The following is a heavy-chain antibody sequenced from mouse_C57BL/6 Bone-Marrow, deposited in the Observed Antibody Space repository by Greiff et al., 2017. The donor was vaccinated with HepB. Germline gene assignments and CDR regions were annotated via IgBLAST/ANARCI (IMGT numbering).Heavy chain of an antibody. CDR2: IYPSDSET. Sequence: QVQLQQPGAELVRPGSSVKLSCKASGYTFTSYWMDWVKQRPGQGLEWIGNIYPSDSETHYNQKFKDKATLTVDKSSSTAYMQLSSLTSEDSAVYYCARSLYDYDSDYWGQGTTLTVSS. J-gene: IGHJ2*01. V-gene: IGHV1-61*01. CDR1: GYTFTSYW. D-gene: IGHD2-4*01. CDR3: ARSLYDYDSDY.